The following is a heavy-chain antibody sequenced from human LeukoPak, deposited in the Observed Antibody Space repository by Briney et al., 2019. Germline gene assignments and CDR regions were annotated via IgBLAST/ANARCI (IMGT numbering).Heavy chain of an antibody. CDR1: GGSISSSSYY. CDR3: ARDRSGSYRTVDY. J-gene: IGHJ4*02. D-gene: IGHD1-26*01. CDR2: IYYSGST. V-gene: IGHV4-39*07. Sequence: PSETLSLTCTVSGGSISSSSYYWGWIRQPPGKGLEWIGSIYYSGSTYYSPSVKSRVTISLDTSKNQFSLKLSSVTAADTAVYYCARDRSGSYRTVDYWGQGTLVTVSS.